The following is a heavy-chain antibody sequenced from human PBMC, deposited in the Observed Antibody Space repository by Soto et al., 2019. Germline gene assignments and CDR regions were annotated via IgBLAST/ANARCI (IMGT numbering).Heavy chain of an antibody. V-gene: IGHV4-31*03. J-gene: IGHJ4*02. CDR2: IYYSGST. Sequence: QVQLQESGPGLVKPSQTLSLTCTVSGGSISSGGYYWSWIRQHPGKGLEWIGYIYYSGSTYYNPSLKGRVTISVDTSKNQFSRKLSSVTAADTAVYYCAREGVGFGELGYWGQGTLVTVSS. D-gene: IGHD3-10*01. CDR1: GGSISSGGYY. CDR3: AREGVGFGELGY.